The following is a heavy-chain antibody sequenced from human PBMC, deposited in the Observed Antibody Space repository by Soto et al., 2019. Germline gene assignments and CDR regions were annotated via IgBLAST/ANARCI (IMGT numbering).Heavy chain of an antibody. J-gene: IGHJ4*02. Sequence: QVQLQESGPGLVEPSQTLSLTCTVSGGSVSTTYYYWSWIRQHPGKGLEWIGYLSYSGTTYYNPSLKSRVAMAVDTSKNQFSLNLSSVTAADTAVYYCARVTAGWEFDYWGQGNLVTVSS. CDR2: LSYSGTT. CDR3: ARVTAGWEFDY. D-gene: IGHD6-19*01. CDR1: GGSVSTTYYY. V-gene: IGHV4-31*03.